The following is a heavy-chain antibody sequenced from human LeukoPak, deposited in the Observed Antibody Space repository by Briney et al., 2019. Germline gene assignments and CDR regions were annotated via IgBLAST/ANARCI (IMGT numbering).Heavy chain of an antibody. CDR2: IRYDGSNK. J-gene: IGHJ2*01. CDR3: AKGPDWYFDL. V-gene: IGHV3-30*02. CDR1: GFTFSSYG. Sequence: GESLRLSCAASGFTFSSYGMHWVRQAPGKGLEWVAFIRYDGSNKYYADSVKGRFTISRDNSKNTLYLQMNSLRAEDTAVYYCAKGPDWYFDLWGRGTLVTVSS.